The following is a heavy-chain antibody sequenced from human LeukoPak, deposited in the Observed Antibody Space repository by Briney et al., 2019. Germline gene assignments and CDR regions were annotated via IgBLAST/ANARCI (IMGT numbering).Heavy chain of an antibody. CDR2: IYHSGST. D-gene: IGHD2-2*01. CDR1: GGSIGSNTW. J-gene: IGHJ4*02. CDR3: ARVYGFSRTSCYYFDY. Sequence: SETLSLTCAVSGGSIGSNTWWSWVRQPPGKGLEWIGEIYHSGSTNYNPSLKSRVTISVEKSQNQFSLKLSSVTAADTAVYYCARVYGFSRTSCYYFDYWGQGTLVTVSS. V-gene: IGHV4-4*02.